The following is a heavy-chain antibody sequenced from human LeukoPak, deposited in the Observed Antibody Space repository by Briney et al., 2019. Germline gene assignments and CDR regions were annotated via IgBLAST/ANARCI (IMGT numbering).Heavy chain of an antibody. V-gene: IGHV3-11*03. CDR3: ASTSGITMPPAY. J-gene: IGHJ4*02. D-gene: IGHD3-10*01. CDR2: ISSSNSYT. Sequence: GGSLRLSCAASGLXFSDYYMNWIRQAPGKGLEWVSYISSSNSYTNYADSVKGRFTISRDNAKNSLYLQMNSLRAEDTAIYYCASTSGITMPPAYWGQGTLVTVSS. CDR1: GLXFSDYY.